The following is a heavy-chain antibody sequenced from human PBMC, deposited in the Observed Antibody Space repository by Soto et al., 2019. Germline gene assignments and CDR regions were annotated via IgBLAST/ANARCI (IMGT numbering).Heavy chain of an antibody. CDR2: IYNSVST. J-gene: IGHJ4*02. D-gene: IGHD6-19*01. Sequence: SETLSLTCAVSGDSINNNYYWGWIRKPPGKGLEWIVSIYNSVSTHYNPSLKSRVTISIDTSKKQFSLQLTSVTAADTAVYYCARNSIGWSFDSWGQGTRVTVSS. CDR1: GDSINNNYY. CDR3: ARNSIGWSFDS. V-gene: IGHV4-38-2*01.